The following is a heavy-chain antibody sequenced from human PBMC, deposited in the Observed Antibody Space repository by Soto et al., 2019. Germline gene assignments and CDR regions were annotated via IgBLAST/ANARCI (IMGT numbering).Heavy chain of an antibody. D-gene: IGHD3-22*01. Sequence: QVQLQESGPELVKPSETLSLTCTVSGDSVRSGSHYWNWNRQPPGKGLEWIGYIYYSGSTNYNPSLKSRVTISVDTSKNQFSLKLSSVTAADTAIYYCARARDYYDSRGSTGWFDPWGQGTLVTVSS. CDR2: IYYSGST. J-gene: IGHJ5*02. CDR1: GDSVRSGSHY. V-gene: IGHV4-61*01. CDR3: ARARDYYDSRGSTGWFDP.